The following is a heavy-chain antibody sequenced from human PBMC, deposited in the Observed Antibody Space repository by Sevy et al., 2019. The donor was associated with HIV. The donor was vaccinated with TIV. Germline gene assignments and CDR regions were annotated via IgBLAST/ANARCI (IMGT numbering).Heavy chain of an antibody. V-gene: IGHV3-33*01. CDR3: ARQLERPGPRYYYYGMDV. CDR1: GFTFSSYG. Sequence: GGSLRLSCAASGFTFSSYGMHWVRQAPGKGLEWVAVIWYDGSNKYYADSVKGRFTISRDNSKNTLYLQMNSLRAEDTAVYYWARQLERPGPRYYYYGMDVWGQGTTVTVSS. D-gene: IGHD1-1*01. CDR2: IWYDGSNK. J-gene: IGHJ6*02.